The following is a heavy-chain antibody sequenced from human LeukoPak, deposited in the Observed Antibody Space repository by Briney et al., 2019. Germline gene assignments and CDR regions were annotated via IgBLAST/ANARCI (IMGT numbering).Heavy chain of an antibody. Sequence: SETLSLTCTVSGGSISSYYWSWIRQPPGKGLEWLGYIYYSGSTNYNPSLKSRVTISVDTSKNQFSLKLSSVTAAGTAVYYCARQRTPKYDWVLLRGTILYYFDYWGQGTLVTVSS. J-gene: IGHJ4*02. CDR3: ARQRTPKYDWVLLRGTILYYFDY. V-gene: IGHV4-59*01. CDR2: IYYSGST. CDR1: GGSISSYY. D-gene: IGHD1-26*01.